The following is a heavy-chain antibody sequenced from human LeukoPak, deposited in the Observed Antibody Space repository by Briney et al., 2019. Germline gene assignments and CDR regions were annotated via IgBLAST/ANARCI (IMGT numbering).Heavy chain of an antibody. CDR1: GFTFSSYG. CDR3: AKYRNPDDYGDYVSFSPHAFDI. D-gene: IGHD4-17*01. Sequence: GGSLRLSCAASGFTFSSYGMSWVRQAPGKGLEWVSAISGSGGSTYYADSVKGRFTISRDNSKNTLYLQMNSLRVEDTAVYYCAKYRNPDDYGDYVSFSPHAFDIWGQGTMVTASS. J-gene: IGHJ3*02. V-gene: IGHV3-23*01. CDR2: ISGSGGST.